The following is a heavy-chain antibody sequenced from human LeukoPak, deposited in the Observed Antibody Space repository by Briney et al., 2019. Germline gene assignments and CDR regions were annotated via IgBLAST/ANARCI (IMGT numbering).Heavy chain of an antibody. CDR2: INPSGGST. CDR1: GYTFTIYY. J-gene: IGHJ4*02. V-gene: IGHV1-46*01. Sequence: GASVKVSCKASGYTFTIYYMHWVRQAPGQGLEWMGIINPSGGSTSYAQKFQGRVTMTRDTSTSTVYMELSSLRSEDTAVYYCARDINPSYYYDSSGYYPGDYWGQGTLVTVSS. D-gene: IGHD3-22*01. CDR3: ARDINPSYYYDSSGYYPGDY.